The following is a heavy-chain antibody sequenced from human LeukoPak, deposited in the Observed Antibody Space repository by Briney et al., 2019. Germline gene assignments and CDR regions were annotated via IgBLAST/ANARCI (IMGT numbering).Heavy chain of an antibody. CDR1: ADAITSHFY. CDR3: ARRQRDHYRDYTQRGRGWFDP. Sequence: SETLSLTCIVSADAITSHFYWGWIRQPPGNGGKGLEWIASVYHSGANYVNPSLKSRVSTSVDTSKSHFYQTLTSVTAAHTAVYYCARRQRDHYRDYTQRGRGWFDPWGQGTLVTVSS. CDR2: VYHSGAN. J-gene: IGHJ5*02. V-gene: IGHV4-38-2*02. D-gene: IGHD4-17*01.